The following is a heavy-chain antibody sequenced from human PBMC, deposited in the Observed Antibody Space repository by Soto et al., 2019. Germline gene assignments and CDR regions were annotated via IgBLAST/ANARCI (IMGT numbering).Heavy chain of an antibody. V-gene: IGHV4-59*01. CDR1: GGSISGYY. J-gene: IGHJ4*02. Sequence: SETLCLTCTVFGGSISGYYWSWIRQAPGEGLEWIAYIHSTESTNYNPSLRSRVAISIDTSKNQFSLKLTSVSAVDTAMYYCAKIKSGGASFDFWGQGTLVTVSS. CDR3: AKIKSGGASFDF. CDR2: IHSTEST. D-gene: IGHD3-10*01.